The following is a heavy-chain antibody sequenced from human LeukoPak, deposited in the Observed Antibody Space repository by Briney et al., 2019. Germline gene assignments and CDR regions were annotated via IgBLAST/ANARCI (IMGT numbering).Heavy chain of an antibody. D-gene: IGHD3-16*02. CDR1: GYTFTSYG. V-gene: IGHV1-18*01. Sequence: ASVKVSCKASGYTFTSYGISWVRQAPGQGLEWMGWISAYNGNTNYAQKLQGRVTMTTDTSTSTAYMELRSLRSDDTAVYYCARVSAQNYDYVWGSYRPLPFDYWGQGTLVTVS. CDR3: ARVSAQNYDYVWGSYRPLPFDY. CDR2: ISAYNGNT. J-gene: IGHJ4*02.